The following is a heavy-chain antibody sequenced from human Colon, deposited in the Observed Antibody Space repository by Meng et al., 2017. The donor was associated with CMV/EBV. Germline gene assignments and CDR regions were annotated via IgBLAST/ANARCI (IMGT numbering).Heavy chain of an antibody. CDR1: SYG. D-gene: IGHD2-2*02. CDR2: IWYDGSNK. CDR3: AKDLRYCSSTSCYRSMGFDH. J-gene: IGHJ4*02. Sequence: SYGIHWGRQAPGKGPEWVAVIWYDGSNKYYADSVKGRFTISRDNSKNTLYLQMNSLRAEDTAVYYCAKDLRYCSSTSCYRSMGFDHWGQGTLVTVSS. V-gene: IGHV3-33*06.